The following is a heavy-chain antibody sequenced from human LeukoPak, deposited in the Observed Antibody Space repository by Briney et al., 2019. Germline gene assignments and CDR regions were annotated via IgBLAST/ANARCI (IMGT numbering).Heavy chain of an antibody. CDR3: ARGQKYRNGYTVTELGSGYFDY. Sequence: SETLSLTCTVSGGSISSYYWSWFRQPPGKGLEWIGYIYYSGRTNYNPSLKSRVTISVDTSKNQFSLTLSSVTAADTAVYYCARGQKYRNGYTVTELGSGYFDYWGQGTLVTVSS. V-gene: IGHV4-59*01. CDR1: GGSISSYY. J-gene: IGHJ4*02. D-gene: IGHD5-18*01. CDR2: IYYSGRT.